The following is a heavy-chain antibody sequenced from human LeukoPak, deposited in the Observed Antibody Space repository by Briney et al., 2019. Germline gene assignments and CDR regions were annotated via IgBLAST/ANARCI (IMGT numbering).Heavy chain of an antibody. D-gene: IGHD2-15*01. CDR2: ISWNGGRT. V-gene: IGHV3-43*01. CDR3: AKERGYSGYFDY. CDR1: GFTFDDNT. J-gene: IGHJ4*02. Sequence: PGGSLRLSCAASGFTFDDNTMHWVRQAPGKGLEWGSLISWNGGRTYYADSVKGRFTISRDNSKNSLYLQMNSLRTEDTALYYCAKERGYSGYFDYWGQGTLVTVSS.